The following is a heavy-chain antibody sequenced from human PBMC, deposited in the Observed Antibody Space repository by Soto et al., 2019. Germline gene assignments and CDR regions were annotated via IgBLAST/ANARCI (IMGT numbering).Heavy chain of an antibody. J-gene: IGHJ4*01. V-gene: IGHV3-30*03. D-gene: IGHD2-15*01. Sequence: GGSLRLSCVASRLTFSNYGMHWVRQAPGKGLEWVAVISYESISTVYRDSVRGRFAISRDNSRNTLYLHMNSLTPEDTAVYYCAREAGCSGTNCNVYFDYWGLGTLVTVSS. CDR2: ISYESIST. CDR3: AREAGCSGTNCNVYFDY. CDR1: RLTFSNYG.